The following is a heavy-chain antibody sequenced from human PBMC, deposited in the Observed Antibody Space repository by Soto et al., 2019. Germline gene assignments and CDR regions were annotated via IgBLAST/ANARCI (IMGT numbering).Heavy chain of an antibody. Sequence: EVQLLESGGGLVQPGGSLRLSCAASGFTFSSYAMSWVRQAPGKGLEWVSAISGSGGSTYYADSVKGRFTISRDNSKNTLYLQMHSPRAEDTAVYYCAQAPTNYGSGSYYYYWGQGTLVTVSS. CDR1: GFTFSSYA. CDR3: AQAPTNYGSGSYYYY. J-gene: IGHJ4*02. V-gene: IGHV3-23*01. CDR2: ISGSGGST. D-gene: IGHD3-10*01.